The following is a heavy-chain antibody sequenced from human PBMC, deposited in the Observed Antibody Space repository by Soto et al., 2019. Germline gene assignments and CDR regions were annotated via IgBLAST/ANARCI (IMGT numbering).Heavy chain of an antibody. V-gene: IGHV3-21*01. CDR2: ISSSSSYI. D-gene: IGHD7-27*01. CDR1: GFTFSSYS. J-gene: IGHJ6*02. CDR3: ARDHTNRGDTYGMDV. Sequence: EVQLVESGGGLVKPGGSLRLSCAASGFTFSSYSMNWVRQAPGKGLEWVSSISSSSSYIYYADSVKCRFTISRDNAKNSLYLQMNSLRAEDTAVYYCARDHTNRGDTYGMDVWGQGTTVTVSS.